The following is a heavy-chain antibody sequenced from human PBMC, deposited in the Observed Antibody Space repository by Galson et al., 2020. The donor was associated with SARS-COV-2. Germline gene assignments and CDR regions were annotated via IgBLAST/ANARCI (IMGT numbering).Heavy chain of an antibody. V-gene: IGHV3-30*04. CDR1: GFTFSSYA. Sequence: GESLKISCAASGFTFSSYAMHWVRQAPGKGLEWVAVISYDGSNKYYADSVKGRFTISRDNSKNTLYLQMNSLRAEDTAVYYCARPADGDYVKLDAFDIWGQGTMVTVSS. J-gene: IGHJ3*02. CDR2: ISYDGSNK. CDR3: ARPADGDYVKLDAFDI. D-gene: IGHD4-17*01.